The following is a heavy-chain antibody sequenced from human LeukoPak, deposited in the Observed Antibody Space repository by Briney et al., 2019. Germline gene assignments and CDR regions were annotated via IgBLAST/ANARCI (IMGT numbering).Heavy chain of an antibody. Sequence: LSGGSLRLSCAASGFTFSSYGMHWVRQAPGKGLEWVAFIRYDGSNKYYADSGKGRFTISRDNSKNTLYLQMNSLRAEDTAVYYCAKDNSGDGYNAYFDYWGQGTLVTVSS. D-gene: IGHD5-24*01. V-gene: IGHV3-30*02. J-gene: IGHJ4*02. CDR1: GFTFSSYG. CDR3: AKDNSGDGYNAYFDY. CDR2: IRYDGSNK.